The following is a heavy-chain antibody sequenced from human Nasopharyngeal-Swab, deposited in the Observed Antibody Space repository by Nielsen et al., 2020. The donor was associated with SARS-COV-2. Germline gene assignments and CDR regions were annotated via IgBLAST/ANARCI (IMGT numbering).Heavy chain of an antibody. CDR3: ARARDDYGDYYFDY. Sequence: GESLKISCAASGFTFSSYAMHWVRQAPGKGLEWVAVISYDGSNKYYADSVKGRFTISRDNSKNTLYLQMNSLRAEDTAVYYCARARDDYGDYYFDYWGQGTLVTVSS. CDR2: ISYDGSNK. CDR1: GFTFSSYA. J-gene: IGHJ4*02. V-gene: IGHV3-30-3*01. D-gene: IGHD4-17*01.